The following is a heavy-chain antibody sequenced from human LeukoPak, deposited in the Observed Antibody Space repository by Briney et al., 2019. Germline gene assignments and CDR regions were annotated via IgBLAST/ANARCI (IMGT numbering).Heavy chain of an antibody. V-gene: IGHV3-23*01. J-gene: IGHJ4*02. D-gene: IGHD2-2*01. CDR2: ISGNGGGT. CDR3: ARGETSSYDY. CDR1: GFTFSSYA. Sequence: GGSLRLSCAASGFTFSSYAMNWVRQAPGKGLEWVSTISGNGGGTYYADSVKGRFTISRDNSKNTLYLQMNSLRAEDTAVYYCARGETSSYDYWGQGTLVTVSS.